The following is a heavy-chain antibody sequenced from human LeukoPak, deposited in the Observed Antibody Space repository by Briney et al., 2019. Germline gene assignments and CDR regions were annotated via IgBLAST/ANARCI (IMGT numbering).Heavy chain of an antibody. CDR3: ARELTSGLYYFDY. J-gene: IGHJ4*02. CDR1: GGSISTSNYY. D-gene: IGHD6-19*01. Sequence: SETLSLTCTVSGGSISTSNYYWGWIRQPPGKGLEWIGNIFYSGSTYYSPSLKSRVTLSVDESKNQFSLKLSSVTAADTAVYYCARELTSGLYYFDYWGQGTLVTVSS. V-gene: IGHV4-39*07. CDR2: IFYSGST.